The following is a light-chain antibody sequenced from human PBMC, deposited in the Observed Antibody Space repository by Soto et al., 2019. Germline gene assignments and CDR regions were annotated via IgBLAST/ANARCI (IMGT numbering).Light chain of an antibody. Sequence: EVVMTQSPATLSVCLWDRATLSCRASQSVSSNLAWYQQKPGQAPRLLIYGASTRATGIPARFSGSGSGTEFTLTISSLQSEDFAVYSCQQYNNWPLTFGGGTQLDIK. CDR1: QSVSSN. V-gene: IGKV3-15*01. CDR2: GAS. J-gene: IGKJ4*01. CDR3: QQYNNWPLT.